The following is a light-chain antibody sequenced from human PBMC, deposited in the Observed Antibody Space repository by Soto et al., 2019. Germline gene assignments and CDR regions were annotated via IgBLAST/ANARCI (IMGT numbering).Light chain of an antibody. CDR2: DAS. CDR3: LQHNSYPNT. V-gene: IGKV1-17*01. CDR1: QGIRNE. J-gene: IGKJ5*01. Sequence: DIQMTQSPSSLSASVGDRVTITCRASQGIRNELGWYQQKPGKAPKRLIYDASNLQSGVPARFSGSGSGTEFTLTISSLQPEDFATYYCLQHNSYPNTFGQGTRLEIK.